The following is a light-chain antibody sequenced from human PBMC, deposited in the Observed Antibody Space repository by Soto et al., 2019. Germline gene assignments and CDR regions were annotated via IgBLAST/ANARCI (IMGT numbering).Light chain of an antibody. CDR2: GNS. CDR1: SSNIGAGYD. J-gene: IGLJ2*01. Sequence: QAVVTQPPSVSGAPGQRVTLSCTGSSSNIGAGYDVQWYQQLPGAAPKLLIFGNSNRPSGVPDRFSGSRSGTSASLAITGLQAEDEADYFCQSYDISLSVSVIFGGGTKVTVL. V-gene: IGLV1-40*01. CDR3: QSYDISLSVSVI.